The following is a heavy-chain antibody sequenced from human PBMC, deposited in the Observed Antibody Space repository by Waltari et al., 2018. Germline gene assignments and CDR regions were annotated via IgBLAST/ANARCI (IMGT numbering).Heavy chain of an antibody. CDR3: AILRGGNY. D-gene: IGHD3-16*01. J-gene: IGHJ4*02. CDR1: GFTFSSYL. V-gene: IGHV3-7*01. CDR2: RKQDGSEK. Sequence: EVQLVESGGGLVQPGGSLRLSCEGSGFTFSSYLMTWVRQAPGKGLEWLANRKQDGSEKYYVDSVKGRFTISRDNAKNSLYLQMNSLRVEDTALYYCAILRGGNYWGQGTLVTVSS.